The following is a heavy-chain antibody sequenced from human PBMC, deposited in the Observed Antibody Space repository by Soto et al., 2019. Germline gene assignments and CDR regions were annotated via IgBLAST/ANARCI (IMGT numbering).Heavy chain of an antibody. CDR1: GFTFSTYH. Sequence: EVQLVESGGGLVQPGGSLILSCAASGFTFSTYHMNWVRQAPGKGLEWVSYIHSGGSRIYYADSVKGRFTISRDNAKNSLYLQMNSLRAEDTAVYFCGRGENILGAFIDTWGQGTLVRVSS. J-gene: IGHJ5*02. CDR3: GRGENILGAFIDT. V-gene: IGHV3-48*03. D-gene: IGHD1-26*01. CDR2: IHSGGSRI.